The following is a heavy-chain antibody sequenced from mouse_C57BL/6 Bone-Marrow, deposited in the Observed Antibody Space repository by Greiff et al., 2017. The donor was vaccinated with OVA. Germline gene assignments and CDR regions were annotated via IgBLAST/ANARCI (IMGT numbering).Heavy chain of an antibody. CDR1: GYAFSSSW. CDR2: IYPGDGDT. CDR3: ARNPPYYGSIFDY. J-gene: IGHJ2*01. D-gene: IGHD1-1*01. V-gene: IGHV1-82*01. Sequence: QVQLKESGPELVKPGASVKISCKASGYAFSSSWMNWVKQRPGKGLEWIGRIYPGDGDTNYNGKFKGKATLTADKSSSTAYMQRSSRTSEDSAVYFCARNPPYYGSIFDYWGQGTTLTVSS.